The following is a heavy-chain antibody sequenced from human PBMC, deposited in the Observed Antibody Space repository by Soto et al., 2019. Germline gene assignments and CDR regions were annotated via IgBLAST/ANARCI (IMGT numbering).Heavy chain of an antibody. CDR3: ASLAPDIVVVPAAKTGGVSYYYYYGMDA. Sequence: PSDTLSLTCAVYGGSFSGYYWSWIRQPPGKGLEWIGEINHSGSTNYNPSLKSRVTISVDTSKNQFSLELSSVTAADTAVDYCASLAPDIVVVPAAKTGGVSYYYYYGMDAWGQGTTVNVSS. D-gene: IGHD2-2*01. CDR2: INHSGST. J-gene: IGHJ6*02. CDR1: GGSFSGYY. V-gene: IGHV4-34*01.